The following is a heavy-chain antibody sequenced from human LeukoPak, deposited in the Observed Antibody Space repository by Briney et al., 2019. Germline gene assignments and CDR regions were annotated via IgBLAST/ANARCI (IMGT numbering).Heavy chain of an antibody. Sequence: GGSLRLSCAASGFTFSNYAITWVRQAPGKGLEWVSAISGSGGSTKYADSVKGRFTISRDNSKNTLYLQTHSLRAEDTAVYYCAKVQAASSGWYFDYWGQGTLVTVSS. V-gene: IGHV3-23*01. CDR3: AKVQAASSGWYFDY. CDR1: GFTFSNYA. J-gene: IGHJ4*02. D-gene: IGHD6-19*01. CDR2: ISGSGGST.